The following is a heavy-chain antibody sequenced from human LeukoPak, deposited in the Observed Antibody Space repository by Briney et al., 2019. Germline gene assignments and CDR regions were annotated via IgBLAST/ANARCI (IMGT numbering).Heavy chain of an antibody. CDR2: ISSVGSDK. Sequence: PGGSLRLSCAASGFTFSNYGMHWVRQAPGEGLEWVAIISSVGSDKYYADSVKGRFTISRDNSKNTQYLQMNSLRAEDTAVYYCAKARDFWSGYSPDYWGQGTLVTVSS. CDR3: AKARDFWSGYSPDY. D-gene: IGHD3-3*01. CDR1: GFTFSNYG. J-gene: IGHJ4*02. V-gene: IGHV3-30*18.